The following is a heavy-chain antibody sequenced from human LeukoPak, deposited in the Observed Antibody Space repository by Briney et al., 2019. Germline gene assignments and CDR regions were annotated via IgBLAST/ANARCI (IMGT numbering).Heavy chain of an antibody. V-gene: IGHV4-59*01. CDR3: ASYARRYDFWSGHYMGYFDY. J-gene: IGHJ4*02. CDR2: ISYSGST. D-gene: IGHD3-3*01. Sequence: PSETLSLICTVSGGSISSYYWSWIRQPPGKGLEWIGYISYSGSTNYNPSLKSRVTISVDTSKNQFSLKLNSVTAADTAVYYCASYARRYDFWSGHYMGYFDYRGQGTLVTVSS. CDR1: GGSISSYY.